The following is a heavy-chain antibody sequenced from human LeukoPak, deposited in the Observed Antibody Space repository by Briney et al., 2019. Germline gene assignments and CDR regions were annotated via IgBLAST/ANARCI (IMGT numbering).Heavy chain of an antibody. CDR2: ISWNSGNS. Sequence: PGGSLRLSCAASGFTFDNYAMHWVRQAPGKGLEWVSGISWNSGNSAYADSVKGRFSISRDNAKNSLYLQMNSLRAEDLALYYCARALFGVVPGAFDIWGQGTMVIVSS. CDR3: ARALFGVVPGAFDI. V-gene: IGHV3-9*03. J-gene: IGHJ3*02. CDR1: GFTFDNYA. D-gene: IGHD3-3*01.